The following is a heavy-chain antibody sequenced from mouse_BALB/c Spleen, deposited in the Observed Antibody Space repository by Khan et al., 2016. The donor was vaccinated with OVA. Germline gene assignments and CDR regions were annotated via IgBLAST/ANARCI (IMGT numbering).Heavy chain of an antibody. V-gene: IGHV1S41*01. Sequence: DLVKPGASVKRSCKASGYTFTSYGINGIKQRPGKGLEGIGRIAPGGGSGSNKEMFKGKATLTLDPSSSPAYIQLSSLSSEDSAVYFCARENYYGRTCYAMDYWGQGTSVTVSS. CDR1: GYTFTSYG. CDR2: IAPGGGSG. CDR3: ARENYYGRTCYAMDY. J-gene: IGHJ4*01. D-gene: IGHD1-1*01.